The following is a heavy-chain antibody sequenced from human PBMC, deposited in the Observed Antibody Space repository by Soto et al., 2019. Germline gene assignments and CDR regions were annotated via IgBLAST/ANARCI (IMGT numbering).Heavy chain of an antibody. CDR3: AAIPDGIAAAG. CDR1: GGSISSGAYF. V-gene: IGHV4-31*03. CDR2: IYYTGST. D-gene: IGHD6-13*01. Sequence: PSETLSLTCTFSGGSISSGAYFWSWIRQHPGKGLEYIGHIYYTGSTYYNPSLRSRVTISVDTSKNQFSLKLSSVTAADTAVYYCAAIPDGIAAAGWGQGTLVTVSS. J-gene: IGHJ4*02.